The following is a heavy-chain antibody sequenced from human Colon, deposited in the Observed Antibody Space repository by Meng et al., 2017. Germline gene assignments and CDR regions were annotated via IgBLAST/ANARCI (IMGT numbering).Heavy chain of an antibody. CDR1: GGSVSRSGYQ. CDR3: ARDHMGSLDY. V-gene: IGHV4-61*08. Sequence: QVQLQESVPGLVRPSETLSLICTVPGGSVSRSGYQWGWIRQPPGKGLEWIGYASTNYNPSLKSRVTISLDTSRNQFSLSLSSVTAADTAVYYCARDHMGSLDYWGQGILVTVSS. D-gene: IGHD1-26*01. CDR2: AST. J-gene: IGHJ4*02.